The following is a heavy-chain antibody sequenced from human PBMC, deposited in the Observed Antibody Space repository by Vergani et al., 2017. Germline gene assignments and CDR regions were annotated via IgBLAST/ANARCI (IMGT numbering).Heavy chain of an antibody. CDR1: GGSFNTYY. J-gene: IGHJ6*02. V-gene: IGHV4-59*13. CDR2: IYSTGST. Sequence: QVQLEESGPGLVKPSETLSLTCTVSGGSFNTYYWSWIRQSPGKGLEWIGYIYSTGSTNYNPSLTSRVTMSVDTSKNQLSLKLRSVTAADTAVYFCARVMYRYEASSSYPLEGMDIWGQGTTVTISS. D-gene: IGHD5-12*01. CDR3: ARVMYRYEASSSYPLEGMDI.